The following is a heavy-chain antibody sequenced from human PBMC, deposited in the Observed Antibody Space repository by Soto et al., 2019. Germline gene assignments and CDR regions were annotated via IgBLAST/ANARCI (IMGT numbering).Heavy chain of an antibody. CDR2: IIPIFGTA. V-gene: IGHV1-69*12. J-gene: IGHJ6*02. CDR1: GGTFSSYA. Sequence: QVQLVQSGAEVKKPGSSVKVSCKASGGTFSSYAISWVRQAPGQGLEWMGGIIPIFGTANYAQKFQGRVTITADESTSTAYMELISLRYDDTAVYYGAVNPFSSHHYSYAMDVWGQGTTVTVSS. CDR3: AVNPFSSHHYSYAMDV.